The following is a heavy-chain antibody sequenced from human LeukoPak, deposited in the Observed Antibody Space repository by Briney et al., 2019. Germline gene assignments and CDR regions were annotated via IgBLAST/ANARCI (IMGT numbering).Heavy chain of an antibody. CDR3: ARRTRATDFDY. D-gene: IGHD1-26*01. CDR1: GGSISSYY. Sequence: KPSETLSLTCTVSGGSISSYYWSWIRQPPGKGLEWIGYIYYSGSTNYNPSLKSRVTISVDTSKNQFSLKLSSVTAADTAVYYCARRTRATDFDYWGQGTLVTVSS. CDR2: IYYSGST. J-gene: IGHJ4*02. V-gene: IGHV4-59*08.